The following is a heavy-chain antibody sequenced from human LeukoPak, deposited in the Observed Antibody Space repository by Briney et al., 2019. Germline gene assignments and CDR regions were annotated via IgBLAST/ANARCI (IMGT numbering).Heavy chain of an antibody. CDR2: INIGGTNT. J-gene: IGHJ5*02. CDR3: ATDGAGFDT. Sequence: PGGSLRLSCAASGFTCNDYYMSWIRQAPGKGMEWFSYINIGGTNTHYADSVKGRFTISRDNAKKSLYLEMNNLRAEDTAVYYCATDGAGFDTWGQGVLVTVSS. CDR1: GFTCNDYY. V-gene: IGHV3-11*01.